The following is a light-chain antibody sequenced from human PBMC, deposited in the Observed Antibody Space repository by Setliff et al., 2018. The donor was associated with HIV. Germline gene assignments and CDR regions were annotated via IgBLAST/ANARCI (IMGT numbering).Light chain of an antibody. J-gene: IGLJ1*01. V-gene: IGLV2-8*01. CDR3: SSYASSNSYV. Sequence: QSALAQPASVSESPGQSITISCTGTSSDVGGYNYVSWYQHLPGKAPELMIYDVSKRPSGVPDRFSGSKSGNTASLTVSGLQAEDEADYYCSSYASSNSYVFGTGTKVTVL. CDR2: DVS. CDR1: SSDVGGYNY.